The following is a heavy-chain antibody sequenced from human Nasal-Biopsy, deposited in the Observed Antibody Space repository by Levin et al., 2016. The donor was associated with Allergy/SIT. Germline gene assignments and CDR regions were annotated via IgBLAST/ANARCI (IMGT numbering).Heavy chain of an antibody. D-gene: IGHD5-24*01. V-gene: IGHV3-21*06. CDR3: ARDGDLIGRRDGYNNHGDY. CDR1: GFTFSRYS. J-gene: IGHJ4*02. Sequence: GGSLRLSCAASGFTFSRYSMMWVRQAPGKGLEWVSSITSSSIYIYYADSVKGRFTISRDNARNSLYLQMNSLRAEDTAVYYCARDGDLIGRRDGYNNHGDYWGQGTLVTVSS. CDR2: ITSSSIYI.